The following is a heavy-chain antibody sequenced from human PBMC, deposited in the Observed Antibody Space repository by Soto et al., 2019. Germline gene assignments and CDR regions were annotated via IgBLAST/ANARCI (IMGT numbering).Heavy chain of an antibody. Sequence: PGGSLRLSCAASGFTFTTCAMSWVRQAPGKGLEWVSTISSSGGSTYYADSVQGRFTISRDNSKNIVFLQMNSLRAEDTTVYYCAKGICITSADPFDYWGQGTLVTVSS. V-gene: IGHV3-23*01. CDR2: ISSSGGST. D-gene: IGHD3-3*02. CDR3: AKGICITSADPFDY. J-gene: IGHJ4*02. CDR1: GFTFTTCA.